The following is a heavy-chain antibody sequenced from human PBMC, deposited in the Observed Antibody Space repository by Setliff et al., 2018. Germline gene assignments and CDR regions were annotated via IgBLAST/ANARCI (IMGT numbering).Heavy chain of an antibody. Sequence: GGSLRLSCAASGFTFSSFWMSWARQAPGKGLEWVANIKEDGSEKYYVDSVKGRFTISRDNAKESLYLQMNSLRAEDTAVYYCGRGGWFANWGQGTLVTVSS. CDR2: IKEDGSEK. CDR3: GRGGWFAN. CDR1: GFTFSSFW. J-gene: IGHJ5*02. V-gene: IGHV3-7*01.